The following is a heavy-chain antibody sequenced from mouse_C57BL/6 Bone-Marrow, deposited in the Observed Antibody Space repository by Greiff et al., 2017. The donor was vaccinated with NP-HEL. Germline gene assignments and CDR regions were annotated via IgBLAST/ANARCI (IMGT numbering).Heavy chain of an antibody. J-gene: IGHJ2*01. Sequence: VQLQQSGAELVRPGASVKLSCTASGFNIKDDYMHWVKQRPEQGLEWIGWIDPENGDTEYASKFQGKATITADTSSNTPYLQLSSLTSEDTAVYYCTTWDDSDYWGQGTTLTVSS. D-gene: IGHD4-1*01. CDR3: TTWDDSDY. V-gene: IGHV14-4*01. CDR2: IDPENGDT. CDR1: GFNIKDDY.